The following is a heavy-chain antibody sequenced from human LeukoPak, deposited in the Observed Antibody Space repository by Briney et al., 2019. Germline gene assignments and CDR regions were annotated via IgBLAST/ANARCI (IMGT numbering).Heavy chain of an antibody. V-gene: IGHV1-69*06. CDR2: IIPIFGTA. CDR3: ARDGYSSSSSDAFDI. Sequence: SVKVSCKASGGTFSSYAISWVRQAPGQGLEWMGGIIPIFGTANYAQKFQGRVTITADKSTSTAYMELSGLRSEDTAVYYCARDGYSSSSSDAFDIWGQGTMVTVSS. CDR1: GGTFSSYA. D-gene: IGHD6-6*01. J-gene: IGHJ3*02.